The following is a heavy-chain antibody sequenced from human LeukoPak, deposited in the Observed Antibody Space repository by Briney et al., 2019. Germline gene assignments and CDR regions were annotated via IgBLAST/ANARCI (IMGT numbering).Heavy chain of an antibody. CDR3: ARGYCSGGSCYLVENWFDF. V-gene: IGHV1-2*06. Sequence: ASVKVSCKXSGYTFSDYYMYWLRQAPGEGLERMGRINPKSGDTNYAQNFQGRVTMTRDTSMNTAYMELSRLRSDDTAVYFCARGYCSGGSCYLVENWFDFWGQGTLVTVSS. CDR2: INPKSGDT. J-gene: IGHJ5*01. CDR1: GYTFSDYY. D-gene: IGHD2-15*01.